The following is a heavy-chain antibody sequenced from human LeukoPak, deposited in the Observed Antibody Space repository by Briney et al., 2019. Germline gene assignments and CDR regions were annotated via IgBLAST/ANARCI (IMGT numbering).Heavy chain of an antibody. CDR1: GFIFSNAW. CDR3: AKAPYYDILTGFYTDWYFDL. CDR2: VSGSGGST. J-gene: IGHJ2*01. V-gene: IGHV3-23*01. D-gene: IGHD3-9*01. Sequence: GGSLRLSCAASGFIFSNAWMGWVRQAPGKGLEWVASVSGSGGSTYYADSAKGRFTISRDNSKNTLYLQMNSLRAEDTAVYYCAKAPYYDILTGFYTDWYFDLWGRGTLVTVSS.